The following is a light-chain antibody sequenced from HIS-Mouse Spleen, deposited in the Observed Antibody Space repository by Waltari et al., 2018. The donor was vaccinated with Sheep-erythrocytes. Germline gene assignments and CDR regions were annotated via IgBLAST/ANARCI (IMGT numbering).Light chain of an antibody. V-gene: IGLV2-14*03. J-gene: IGLJ3*02. CDR2: DVS. Sequence: QSALTQPASVSGSPGQSITISCTGTRSDVGGYNYVPWYQQHPGKAPKLMIYDVSNRPSGVSNRFSGSKSGNTASLTISGLQAEDEADYYCSSYTSSSTSWVFGGGTKLTVL. CDR3: SSYTSSSTSWV. CDR1: RSDVGGYNY.